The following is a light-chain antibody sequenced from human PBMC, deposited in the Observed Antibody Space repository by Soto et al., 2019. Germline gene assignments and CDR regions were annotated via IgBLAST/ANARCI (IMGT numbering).Light chain of an antibody. CDR1: SSNIGSKT. Sequence: QSVLTQPPSASGTPGQTVTISCSGNSSNIGSKTVNWYQQLPGTAPKLVIYSNNRRPSGVPDRFSGSKSGTSASLAISGLQSEDEAEYYCSSWDDSLSGWFFGGGTKVTVL. J-gene: IGLJ2*01. CDR3: SSWDDSLSGWF. CDR2: SNN. V-gene: IGLV1-44*01.